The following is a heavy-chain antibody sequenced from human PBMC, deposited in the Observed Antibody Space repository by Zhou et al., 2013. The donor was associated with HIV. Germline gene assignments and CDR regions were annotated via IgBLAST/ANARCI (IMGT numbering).Heavy chain of an antibody. CDR2: IIPIFGTA. D-gene: IGHD4-17*01. J-gene: IGHJ6*03. CDR1: GGTFSSYA. CDR3: ARAVDYGGNRGYYYYYYMDV. V-gene: IGHV1-69*05. Sequence: QVQLVQSGAEVKKPGSSVKVSCKASGGTFSSYAISWVRQAPGQGLEWMGGIIPIFGTANYAQKFQGRVTITTDESTSTAYMELSSLRSEDTAVYYCARAVDYGGNRGYYYYYYMDVWGKGTTVTVSS.